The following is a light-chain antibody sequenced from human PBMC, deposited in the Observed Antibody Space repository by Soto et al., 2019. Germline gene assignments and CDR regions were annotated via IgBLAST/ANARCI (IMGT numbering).Light chain of an antibody. V-gene: IGKV1-6*01. CDR3: LQDYSYPFT. Sequence: AIQMTQSPSSLSASVGDRVTITCRASQDIRKDLGWYQQKPGKAPTSLVYGASTLQSVIPSRFSGSGSGTVFTLTISSLQPEDLATYYCLQDYSYPFTLGQGTKLEIK. J-gene: IGKJ2*01. CDR1: QDIRKD. CDR2: GAS.